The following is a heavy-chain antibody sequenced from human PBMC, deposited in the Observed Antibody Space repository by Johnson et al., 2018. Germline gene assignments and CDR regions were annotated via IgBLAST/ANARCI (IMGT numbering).Heavy chain of an antibody. CDR1: GFTFSSYD. CDR2: IGTAGDT. V-gene: IGHV3-13*01. CDR3: ARWGYYYYYGMDV. J-gene: IGHJ6*02. D-gene: IGHD7-27*01. Sequence: VQLVESGGGVVQPGGSLRLSCAASGFTFSSYDMHWVRQATGKGLEWVSAIGTAGDTYYPGSVKGRFTISRENAKNSLYLQMNSLRAGDTAVYYWARWGYYYYYGMDVWGQGTTVTVSS.